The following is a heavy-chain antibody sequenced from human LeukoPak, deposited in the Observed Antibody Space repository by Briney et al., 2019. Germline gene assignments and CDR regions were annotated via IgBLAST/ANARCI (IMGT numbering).Heavy chain of an antibody. V-gene: IGHV4-38-2*02. CDR2: IYYSGST. J-gene: IGHJ4*02. Sequence: KTSETLSLTCTVSGYSISSGYYWGWIRQPPGKGLEWIGSIYYSGSTYYNPSLKSRVTISVDTSKNQFSLKLSSVTAADTAVYYCANLVGYSYGPLYYFDYWGQGTLVTVSS. D-gene: IGHD5-18*01. CDR1: GYSISSGYY. CDR3: ANLVGYSYGPLYYFDY.